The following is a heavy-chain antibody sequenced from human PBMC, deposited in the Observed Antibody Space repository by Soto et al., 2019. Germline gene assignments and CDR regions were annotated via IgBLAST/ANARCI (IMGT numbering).Heavy chain of an antibody. CDR1: GGSISSSSYY. V-gene: IGHV4-39*01. CDR2: IYYSGST. J-gene: IGHJ4*02. D-gene: IGHD6-19*01. Sequence: PSETLSLTCAVSGGSISSSSYYLGWIRQPPGKGVEWIGSIYYSGSTYYTPSLQSRVAISVDTSKNQFSLKLNSVTAADTAVYYCARRTVNIRTFYSGLKTHCFDYWGQGTLVTVSS. CDR3: ARRTVNIRTFYSGLKTHCFDY.